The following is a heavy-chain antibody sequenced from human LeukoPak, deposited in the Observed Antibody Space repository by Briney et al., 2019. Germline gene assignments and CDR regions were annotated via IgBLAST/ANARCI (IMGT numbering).Heavy chain of an antibody. J-gene: IGHJ4*02. CDR2: IYYSGST. V-gene: IGHV4-59*08. D-gene: IGHD3-16*01. Sequence: SETLSLTCTVSGGSISSYYWSWIRQPPGKGLEWIGYIYYSGSTNYNPSLKSRVTISVDTSKNQFSLKLSSVTAADTAVYYCARHYVFVSGGSSFDFWGQGTLVTVSS. CDR3: ARHYVFVSGGSSFDF. CDR1: GGSISSYY.